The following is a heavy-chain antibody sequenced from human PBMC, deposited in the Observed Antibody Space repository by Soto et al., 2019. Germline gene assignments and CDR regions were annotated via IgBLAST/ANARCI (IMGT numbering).Heavy chain of an antibody. D-gene: IGHD3-10*01. CDR1: GFTFSSYA. CDR3: AKDLKYYYGSGTPIHV. J-gene: IGHJ3*01. V-gene: IGHV3-23*01. Sequence: GRSLRLSCAASGFTFSSYAMSWVRQAPGKGLEWVSAISGSGGSTYYADSVKGRFTISRDNSKNTLYLQMNSLRAEDTAVYYCAKDLKYYYGSGTPIHVWGQGKMVTVSS. CDR2: ISGSGGST.